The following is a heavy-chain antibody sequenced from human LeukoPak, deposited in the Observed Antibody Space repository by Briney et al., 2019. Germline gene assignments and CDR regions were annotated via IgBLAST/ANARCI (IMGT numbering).Heavy chain of an antibody. CDR3: ASEPPFYDILTGYSPDP. CDR1: GYTFTSYG. D-gene: IGHD3-9*01. J-gene: IGHJ5*02. Sequence: GASVKVSCKASGYTFTSYGISWVRQAPGQGLEWMGGIIPIFRTTNYAHKFQGRVTITADKSTSTAYMELSSLRSEDTAVYYCASEPPFYDILTGYSPDPWGQGTLVTVSS. CDR2: IIPIFRTT. V-gene: IGHV1-69*06.